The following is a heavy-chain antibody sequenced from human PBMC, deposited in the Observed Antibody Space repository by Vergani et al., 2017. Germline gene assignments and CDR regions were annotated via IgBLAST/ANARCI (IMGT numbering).Heavy chain of an antibody. CDR3: ARGEYGILTGYRY. D-gene: IGHD3-9*01. CDR1: GYTFSNYY. V-gene: IGHV1-46*03. CDR2: INPSGGHT. J-gene: IGHJ4*02. Sequence: QVQVVQSGAEVKKSGASVKVSCKTSGYTFSNYYMHWVRQAPGQGLEWMGIINPSGGHTNYAQKFPGRVTMTRDTSTSTVYMELGSLRSEDTAIYYCARGEYGILTGYRYWGQGTLVTVSA.